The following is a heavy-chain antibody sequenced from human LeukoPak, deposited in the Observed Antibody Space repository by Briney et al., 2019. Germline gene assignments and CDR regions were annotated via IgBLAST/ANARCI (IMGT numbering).Heavy chain of an antibody. J-gene: IGHJ4*02. V-gene: IGHV1-2*02. D-gene: IGHD3-10*01. CDR3: ASTYGSGSYYPFDY. CDR1: GYTFTGYY. Sequence: GASVKVSCKASGYTFTGYYMHWVRQAPAQGLEWMGWINPNSGGTKYAQKFQGRVTMTRDTSISTAYMELSRLRSDDTAVFYCASTYGSGSYYPFDYWGQGTLVTVSS. CDR2: INPNSGGT.